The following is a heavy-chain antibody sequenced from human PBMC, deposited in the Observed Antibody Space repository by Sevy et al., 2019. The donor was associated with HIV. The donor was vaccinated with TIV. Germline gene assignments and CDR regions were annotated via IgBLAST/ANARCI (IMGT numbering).Heavy chain of an antibody. D-gene: IGHD2-21*01. Sequence: GGSLRLSCAASGFSISNNYTAWVRQAPGKGLEWVSVMYSGGSPYYADSVKGRFAHSSDMSKNTVYLQMNGSRAEDTAVYYCARGYCGGGGSTAFDPWGQGTLVTVSS. V-gene: IGHV3-53*01. CDR2: MYSGGSP. CDR1: GFSISNNY. CDR3: ARGYCGGGGSTAFDP. J-gene: IGHJ5*02.